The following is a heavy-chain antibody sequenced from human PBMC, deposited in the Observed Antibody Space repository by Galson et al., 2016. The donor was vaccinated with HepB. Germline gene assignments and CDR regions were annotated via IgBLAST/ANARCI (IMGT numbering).Heavy chain of an antibody. CDR2: IYPGDSDT. CDR3: TRRGTQDYYYAMDV. D-gene: IGHD3-16*01. CDR1: TYVFSTHW. Sequence: QSGAEVKKPGESLKISCKASTYVFSTHWIAWVRQKPGQGLECMGIIYPGDSDTRYSPSFQGQVTISADKSISTAYLQWSSLKASDTAIYYCTRRGTQDYYYAMDVWGQGTTVTVSS. V-gene: IGHV5-51*01. J-gene: IGHJ6*02.